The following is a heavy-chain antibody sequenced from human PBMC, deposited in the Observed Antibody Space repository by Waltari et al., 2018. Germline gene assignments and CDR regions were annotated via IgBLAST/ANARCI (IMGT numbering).Heavy chain of an antibody. CDR1: GGSISSSSSY. J-gene: IGHJ4*02. CDR2: IYYSGST. Sequence: QLQLQESGPGLVKPSETLSLTCTVSGGSISSSSSYWGWIGQPPGKGLEWIGSIYYSGSTYYNPSLKSRVTISVDTSKNQFSLKLSSVTAADTAVYYCATVDDYGDYYFDYWGQGTLVTVSS. V-gene: IGHV4-39*01. D-gene: IGHD4-17*01. CDR3: ATVDDYGDYYFDY.